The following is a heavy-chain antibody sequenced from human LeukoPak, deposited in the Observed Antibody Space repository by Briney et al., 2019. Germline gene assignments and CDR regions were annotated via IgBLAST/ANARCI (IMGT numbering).Heavy chain of an antibody. CDR1: GGSINYNY. J-gene: IGHJ5*02. Sequence: SETLSLTCTVSGGSINYNYWSWIRQPAGRGLEWIGRIYASGSTNYNPSLKSQVTMSVDTSNNQLSLKMTSVTAADTAVYYCARGRQLVLLRKRNWFDPWGQGTLVTVSS. V-gene: IGHV4-4*07. D-gene: IGHD6-13*01. CDR2: IYASGST. CDR3: ARGRQLVLLRKRNWFDP.